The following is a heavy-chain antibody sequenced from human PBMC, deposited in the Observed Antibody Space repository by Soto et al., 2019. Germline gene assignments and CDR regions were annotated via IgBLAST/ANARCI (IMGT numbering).Heavy chain of an antibody. CDR3: ARVEPGLAPLGYIDH. D-gene: IGHD6-13*01. Sequence: GGSLRLSCAASGFLFSSYGMHWVRQAPGKGLEWVAVIWYDGSKSFYGDSVKGRFTISRDNSRNTLYLQLDNLRAEDTAVYYCARVEPGLAPLGYIDHCDQGTLVTGSS. V-gene: IGHV3-33*01. CDR1: GFLFSSYG. J-gene: IGHJ4*03. CDR2: IWYDGSKS.